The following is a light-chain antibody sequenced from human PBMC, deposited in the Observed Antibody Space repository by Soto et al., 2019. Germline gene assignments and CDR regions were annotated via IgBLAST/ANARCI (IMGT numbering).Light chain of an antibody. Sequence: QSALTQPASVSGSPGQSITISCTGTSSDLGSSNLVSWYQQYPDKAPKVMIYEVTKRPSGVSPRFSGSKSGNTASLTISGLQAEDEAEYYCCSYVGDTALRVLFGGGTQLTVL. J-gene: IGLJ3*02. V-gene: IGLV2-23*02. CDR3: CSYVGDTALRVL. CDR1: SSDLGSSNL. CDR2: EVT.